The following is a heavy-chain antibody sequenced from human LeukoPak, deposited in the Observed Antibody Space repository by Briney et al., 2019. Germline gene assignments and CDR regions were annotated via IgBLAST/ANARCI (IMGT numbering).Heavy chain of an antibody. CDR3: ARDPQGIAARRDWFDP. CDR2: INPNSGGT. Sequence: ASVKVSCKASGGTFSSYAISWVRQAPGQGLEWMGWINPNSGGTNYAQKFQGRVTMTRDTSISTAYMELSRLRSDDTAVYYCARDPQGIAARRDWFDPWGQGTLVTVSS. V-gene: IGHV1-2*02. CDR1: GGTFSSYA. J-gene: IGHJ5*02. D-gene: IGHD6-6*01.